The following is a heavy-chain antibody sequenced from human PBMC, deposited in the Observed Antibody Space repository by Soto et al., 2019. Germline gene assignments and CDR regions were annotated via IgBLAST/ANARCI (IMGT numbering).Heavy chain of an antibody. Sequence: ASVKVSCKASGYTFTSYYMHWVRQAPGQGLEWMGIINPSGGSTSYAQRFQGRVTMTRDTSTSTVYMELSSLRSEDTAVYYCARVDYYGSGYYYYDMDAWGQETTLTVSS. V-gene: IGHV1-46*01. CDR3: ARVDYYGSGYYYYDMDA. CDR2: INPSGGST. D-gene: IGHD3-10*01. CDR1: GYTFTSYY. J-gene: IGHJ6*02.